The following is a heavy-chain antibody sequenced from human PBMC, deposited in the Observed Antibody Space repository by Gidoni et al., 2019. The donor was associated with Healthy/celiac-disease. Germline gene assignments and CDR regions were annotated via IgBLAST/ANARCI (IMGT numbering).Heavy chain of an antibody. CDR1: GCTFSSYA. Sequence: QVQLVESGGGVVQPGRALSLYWAASGCTFSSYAMHWVRQAPGTGLEWVDVISYDGSNKYCADSVKGGLTISRDNSKNTLYLQMNSLRAEDTAGYYCARDRVGGDAFDIWGQGTMVTVSS. CDR3: ARDRVGGDAFDI. V-gene: IGHV3-30-3*01. CDR2: ISYDGSNK. J-gene: IGHJ3*02. D-gene: IGHD3-16*01.